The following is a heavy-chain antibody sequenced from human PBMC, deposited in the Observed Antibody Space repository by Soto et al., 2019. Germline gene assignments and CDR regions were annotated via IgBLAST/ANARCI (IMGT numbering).Heavy chain of an antibody. V-gene: IGHV4-31*03. CDR3: ARFFGTAVAAPLSSYYYYYGMDV. CDR2: FCYSGSA. Sequence: PSETLSLTCTVAGGSISSGGYYWSWIRQHPGKGLESIGYFCYSGSAHYKSSLKSRVTMSVDTSKNQFSLKLSSVTAADTAVYYCARFFGTAVAAPLSSYYYYYGMDVWGQGTTVTVSS. J-gene: IGHJ6*02. D-gene: IGHD6-6*01. CDR1: GGSISSGGYY.